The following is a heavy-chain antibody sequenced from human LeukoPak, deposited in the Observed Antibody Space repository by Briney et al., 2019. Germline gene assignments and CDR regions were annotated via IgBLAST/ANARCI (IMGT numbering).Heavy chain of an antibody. CDR1: GFTFSSYA. J-gene: IGHJ6*03. CDR3: AKNGDRGAYCTGGTCYPYFYYYMDV. CDR2: ISGSRGTT. D-gene: IGHD2-15*01. Sequence: GGSLGLSCAASGFTFSSYAMSWVRQAPGKGLEWVSAISGSRGTTYYADSVKGRFTISRDNSKNTLYLQMNSLGAEDTAIYYCAKNGDRGAYCTGGTCYPYFYYYMDVWGKGTTVTI. V-gene: IGHV3-23*01.